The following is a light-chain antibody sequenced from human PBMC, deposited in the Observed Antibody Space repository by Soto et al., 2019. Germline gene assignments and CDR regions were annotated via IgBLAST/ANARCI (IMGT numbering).Light chain of an antibody. Sequence: EFVLTQSPGTLSLSPGERATLSCRASQSVSSNLAWYQQKPGQAPRLLIYGASTRATGIPARFSGSGSGTEFALTISSLQPDDSATYYCQQYNSYPYTFGQGTRLEIK. CDR1: QSVSSN. V-gene: IGKV3-15*01. CDR3: QQYNSYPYT. J-gene: IGKJ5*01. CDR2: GAS.